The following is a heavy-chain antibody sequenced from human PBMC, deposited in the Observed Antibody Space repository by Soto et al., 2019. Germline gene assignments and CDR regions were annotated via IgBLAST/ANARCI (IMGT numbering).Heavy chain of an antibody. CDR1: GYTFTSYA. J-gene: IGHJ4*02. Sequence: ASVKVSCKASGYTFTSYAMNWVRQAPGQRLEWMGWINDGNGNTKYSQKFQGRVTITRDTSASTAYMELSSLRSEDTAVYYCARAPRYYYDSSGYSYFDYWGQGTLVTVSS. D-gene: IGHD3-22*01. CDR2: INDGNGNT. CDR3: ARAPRYYYDSSGYSYFDY. V-gene: IGHV1-3*01.